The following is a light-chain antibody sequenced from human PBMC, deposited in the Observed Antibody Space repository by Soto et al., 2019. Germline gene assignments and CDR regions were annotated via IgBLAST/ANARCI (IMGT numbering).Light chain of an antibody. CDR1: QSVSSY. V-gene: IGKV3-11*01. CDR2: DAS. Sequence: EIVLTQSPATLSLSPGERATLSCRASQSVSSYLAWYQQKPGQAPRLLIYDASNRATGIPARFSGSGSGTDFTLTISSLEPEDFAVYYCQQSSNWPLTFAGGTKVEIK. J-gene: IGKJ4*01. CDR3: QQSSNWPLT.